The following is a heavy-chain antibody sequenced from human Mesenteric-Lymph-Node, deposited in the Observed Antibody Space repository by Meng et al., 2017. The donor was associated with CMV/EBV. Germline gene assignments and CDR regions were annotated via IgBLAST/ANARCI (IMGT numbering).Heavy chain of an antibody. CDR1: GGSISRVSYY. J-gene: IGHJ4*02. V-gene: IGHV4-39*07. Sequence: GSLRLSCSVSGGSISRVSYYWGWIRQSPGRGLEWIGSIYHSGRTYKNPSLKSRATISVDKSKNQFSLKLTSVTAADTAVYYCARTTEFWSGYYFDYWGQGTLVTVSS. D-gene: IGHD3-3*01. CDR2: IYHSGRT. CDR3: ARTTEFWSGYYFDY.